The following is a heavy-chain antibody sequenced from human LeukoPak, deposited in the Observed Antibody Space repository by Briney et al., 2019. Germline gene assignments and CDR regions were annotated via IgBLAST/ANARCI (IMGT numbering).Heavy chain of an antibody. D-gene: IGHD6-13*01. CDR3: ATGIEDAGTDA. CDR2: ISSDGYSI. Sequence: GGSLRLSCAATGFTFSSYWMHWVRQAPGKGPVWLARISSDGYSISYADSMKGRFTISRDNAKKTLYLQMNTLRAEDTAMYYCATGIEDAGTDAWGQGTLVTVSS. V-gene: IGHV3-74*01. CDR1: GFTFSSYW. J-gene: IGHJ5*02.